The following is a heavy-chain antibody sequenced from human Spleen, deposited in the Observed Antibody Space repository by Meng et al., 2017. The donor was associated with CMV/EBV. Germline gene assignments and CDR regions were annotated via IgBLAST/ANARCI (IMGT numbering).Heavy chain of an antibody. Sequence: LSLTCAASGFTFSSYAMHWVRQAPGKGLEWVAVISYDGSNKYYADSVKGRFTISRDKSKNTLYLQMNSLRAEDTAVYYCARGFQPPYYYYGMDVWGQGTTVTVSS. V-gene: IGHV3-30-3*01. CDR2: ISYDGSNK. D-gene: IGHD3-3*01. CDR1: GFTFSSYA. CDR3: ARGFQPPYYYYGMDV. J-gene: IGHJ6*02.